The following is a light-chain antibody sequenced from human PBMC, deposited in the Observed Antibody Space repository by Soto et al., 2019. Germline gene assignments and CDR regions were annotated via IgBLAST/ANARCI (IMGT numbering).Light chain of an antibody. V-gene: IGLV1-51*01. CDR2: DNN. J-gene: IGLJ3*02. CDR1: TSNIGDNS. Sequence: QSVLTQPPSVSAAPGLKVTISCSGSTSNIGDNSVSWYQHLAGTAPKLLIYDNNKRPSGIPDRFSGYKSGTSATLGITGLLTGDEADYYCGTWDSSLTVWVFGGGTKLTVL. CDR3: GTWDSSLTVWV.